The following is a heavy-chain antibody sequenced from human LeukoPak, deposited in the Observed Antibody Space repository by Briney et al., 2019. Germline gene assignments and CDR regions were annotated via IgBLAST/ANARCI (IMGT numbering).Heavy chain of an antibody. CDR1: GYTFTSYY. J-gene: IGHJ4*02. CDR3: AREDSGYSGFDY. Sequence: ASVKVSCKASGYTFTSYYMHWVRQAPGQGLEWMGIINPSDITTSYARKFQGRVTMTRDTSTSTVYMELSSLRSEDTAVYYCAREDSGYSGFDYWGQGTLVTVSS. V-gene: IGHV1-46*01. CDR2: INPSDITT. D-gene: IGHD1-26*01.